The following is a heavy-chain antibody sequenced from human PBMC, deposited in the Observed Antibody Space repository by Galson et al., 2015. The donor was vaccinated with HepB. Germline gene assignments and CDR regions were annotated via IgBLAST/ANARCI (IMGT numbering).Heavy chain of an antibody. CDR1: GFTFGDYA. CDR2: IRSKAYGGTT. V-gene: IGHV3-49*03. Sequence: LSLSCAASGFTFGDYAMSWFRQAPGKGLEWVGFIRSKAYGGTTEYAASVRGRFTISRDDSKSIAYLQMNSLKTEDTAVYYCTGDDFWSGYPSDYWGQGTLVTVSS. CDR3: TGDDFWSGYPSDY. J-gene: IGHJ4*02. D-gene: IGHD3-3*01.